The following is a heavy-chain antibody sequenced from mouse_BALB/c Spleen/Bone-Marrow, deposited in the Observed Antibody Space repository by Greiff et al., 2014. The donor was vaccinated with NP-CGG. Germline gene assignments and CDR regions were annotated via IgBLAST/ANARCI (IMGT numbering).Heavy chain of an antibody. Sequence: VQPQQSGAELVKPGASVKLSCTASGFNIKDTYMHWVKQRPEQGLEWIGRIDPANGNTKYDPKFQAKATITPDTSSNTAYLQLSSLTSEDTAVYYCARSGDYDKAWFAYWGQGTLVTVSA. CDR2: IDPANGNT. J-gene: IGHJ3*01. CDR1: GFNIKDTY. CDR3: ARSGDYDKAWFAY. V-gene: IGHV14-3*02. D-gene: IGHD2-4*01.